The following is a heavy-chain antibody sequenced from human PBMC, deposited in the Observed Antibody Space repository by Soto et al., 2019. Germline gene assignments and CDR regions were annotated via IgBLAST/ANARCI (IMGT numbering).Heavy chain of an antibody. V-gene: IGHV3-33*01. D-gene: IGHD1-26*01. J-gene: IGHJ6*04. CDR3: ARDTGIVGATTRYCYYGMDV. Sequence: KGLERMAVIWYEGSNKCYADSVKGRFTISRDNSENTLYLQMDSLRAEDTGVYYCARDTGIVGATTRYCYYGMDVWGKGTTVTVSS. CDR2: IWYEGSNK.